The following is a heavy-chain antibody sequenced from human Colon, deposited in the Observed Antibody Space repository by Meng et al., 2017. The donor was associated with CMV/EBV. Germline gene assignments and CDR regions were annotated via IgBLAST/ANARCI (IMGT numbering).Heavy chain of an antibody. J-gene: IGHJ4*02. V-gene: IGHV4-61*01. CDR1: GGCINNGSNY. CDR3: ARESSGWSTGIDY. Sequence: GAGGCINNGSNYWTWSRQTPGKGLEWIGYIYYSGNTNNKPSLKSRVTRSLDTSRNQFYLKLTSMNAADTDIYYCARESSGWSTGIDYWGQGTLVTVSS. CDR2: IYYSGNT. D-gene: IGHD6-19*01.